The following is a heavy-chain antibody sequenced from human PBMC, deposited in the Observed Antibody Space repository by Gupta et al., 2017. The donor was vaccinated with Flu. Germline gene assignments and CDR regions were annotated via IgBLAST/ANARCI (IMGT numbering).Heavy chain of an antibody. D-gene: IGHD3-3*02. Sequence: VQQAPGKGLEWMGLVDPEDGETIYAEKFQGRVTITADTSTDTAYMELSSLRSEDTAVYYCATNPPTSKSFDYWGQGTLVTVSS. J-gene: IGHJ4*02. CDR2: VDPEDGET. CDR3: ATNPPTSKSFDY. V-gene: IGHV1-69-2*01.